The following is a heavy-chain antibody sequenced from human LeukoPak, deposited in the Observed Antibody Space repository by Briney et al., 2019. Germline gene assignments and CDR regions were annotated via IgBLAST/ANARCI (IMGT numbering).Heavy chain of an antibody. V-gene: IGHV3-23*01. CDR1: GITLSNYG. CDR2: LSGSGGGT. CDR3: AKRGVVIRVFLVGFHKEAYYFDS. J-gene: IGHJ4*02. Sequence: GGSLRLSCAVSGITLSNYGMSWVRQAPGKGLEWVAGLSGSGGGTNYADSVQGRFTISRDNPKNTLYLQMNSLRAEDTAVYFCAKRGVVIRVFLVGFHKEAYYFDSWGQGALVTASS. D-gene: IGHD3-10*01.